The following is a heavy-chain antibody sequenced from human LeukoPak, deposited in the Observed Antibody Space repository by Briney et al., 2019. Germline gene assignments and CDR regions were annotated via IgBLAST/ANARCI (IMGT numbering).Heavy chain of an antibody. V-gene: IGHV1-8*01. Sequence: ASVKVSCKASGYTFTSYDINWVRQATGQGLEWMGWMNPNSGNTGYAQKFPGRVTMTRNTSISTAYMELSSLRSEDTAVYYCARATPLSHDAFDIWGQGTMVTVSS. CDR2: MNPNSGNT. CDR3: ARATPLSHDAFDI. J-gene: IGHJ3*02. CDR1: GYTFTSYD.